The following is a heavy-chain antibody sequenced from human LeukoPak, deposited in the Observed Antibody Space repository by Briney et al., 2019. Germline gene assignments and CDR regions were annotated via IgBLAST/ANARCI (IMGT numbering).Heavy chain of an antibody. J-gene: IGHJ5*02. CDR1: GYTFTSYD. Sequence: ASVKVSCKASGYTFTSYDINWVRQATGQGLEWMGWMNPNSGNTGYAQKFQGRVTITRNTSIDTAYMELTSLRYEDTAVYYCARDYYGSKSSSFDPWGQGTLVTVSS. D-gene: IGHD3-10*01. V-gene: IGHV1-8*03. CDR2: MNPNSGNT. CDR3: ARDYYGSKSSSFDP.